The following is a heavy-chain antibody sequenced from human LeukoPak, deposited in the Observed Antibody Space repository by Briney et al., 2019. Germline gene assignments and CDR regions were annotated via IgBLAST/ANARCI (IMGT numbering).Heavy chain of an antibody. D-gene: IGHD2-15*01. Sequence: ASVKVSCKASGGTFSSYAISWVRQAPGQGLEWMGGTIPIFGTANYAQKFQGRVTITADESTSTAYMELSSLRSEDTAVYYCAAATAVVVVAATLTGSWFDPWGQGTLVTVSS. V-gene: IGHV1-69*13. CDR2: TIPIFGTA. J-gene: IGHJ5*02. CDR3: AAATAVVVVAATLTGSWFDP. CDR1: GGTFSSYA.